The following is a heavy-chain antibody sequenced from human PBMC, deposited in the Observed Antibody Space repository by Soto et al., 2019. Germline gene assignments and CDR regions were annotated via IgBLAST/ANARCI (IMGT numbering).Heavy chain of an antibody. CDR2: IYHSGST. CDR1: GGSISSGAYS. J-gene: IGHJ4*02. D-gene: IGHD1-1*01. V-gene: IGHV4-30-2*01. CDR3: AKAGTHSYSDC. Sequence: SETLSLTCTVSGGSISSGAYSWSWIRQPPGKGLEWIGYIYHSGSTYYIPSLRSRVTISMDRTKNQFSLHLNSVTAGDTAVYYCAKAGTHSYSDCWGQGTLVTVSS.